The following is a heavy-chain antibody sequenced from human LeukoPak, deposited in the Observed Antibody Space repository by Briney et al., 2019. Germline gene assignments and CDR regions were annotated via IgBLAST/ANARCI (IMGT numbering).Heavy chain of an antibody. J-gene: IGHJ3*02. Sequence: SGTLSLTCTVSGGSFSSYYWSWIRQPPGKGLEWIWYIHYSGSTNYNPSLKSRVTISVDTSKSQFSLKLSSVTAADTAVYYCARDQTSKGDAFDIWGQGKMVTVSS. CDR3: ARDQTSKGDAFDI. CDR1: GGSFSSYY. CDR2: IHYSGST. V-gene: IGHV4-59*01.